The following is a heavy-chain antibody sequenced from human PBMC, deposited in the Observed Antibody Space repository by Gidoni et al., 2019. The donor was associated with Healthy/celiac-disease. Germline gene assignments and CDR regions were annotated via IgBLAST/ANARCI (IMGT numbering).Heavy chain of an antibody. CDR2: ISGSGGST. D-gene: IGHD6-13*01. CDR3: AHYIAAAVFDY. CDR1: GFTFSSYA. Sequence: EVQLLECGGGLVQPGVSLRLSCAASGFTFSSYAMYWIRQAPGRGLEWVSAISGSGGSTYYADSVKGRFTISRDKSKNTLYLQMNSLRAEDTAVYYCAHYIAAAVFDYWGQGTLVTVSS. J-gene: IGHJ4*02. V-gene: IGHV3-23*01.